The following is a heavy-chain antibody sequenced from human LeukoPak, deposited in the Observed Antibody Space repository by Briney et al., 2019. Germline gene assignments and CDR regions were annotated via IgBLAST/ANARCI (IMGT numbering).Heavy chain of an antibody. CDR3: AKDGRPYYYDSSGEFDY. CDR2: ISGSGGST. CDR1: GFTFSSYA. J-gene: IGHJ4*02. Sequence: GGSLRLSCAASGFTFSSYAMSWVRQAPGKGLEWVSAISGSGGSTYYADSVKGRFTISRDNSKNTLYLQMNSLRAEDTAVYYCAKDGRPYYYDSSGEFDYWGQGTLVTVSS. D-gene: IGHD3-22*01. V-gene: IGHV3-23*01.